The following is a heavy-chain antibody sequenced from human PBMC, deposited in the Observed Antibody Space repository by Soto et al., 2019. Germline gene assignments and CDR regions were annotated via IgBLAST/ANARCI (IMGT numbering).Heavy chain of an antibody. J-gene: IGHJ6*03. CDR2: INPNGGST. CDR1: GYTFTSYY. Sequence: ASVKVSCKASGYTFTSYYMHWVRQAPGQGLEWMGIINPNGGSTTYAQKFQGRVTLTRDTSTNTANMELRGLRSEDTAVYYCARVRQLVGYFYYYMDVWGKGTTVTVSS. V-gene: IGHV1-46*01. D-gene: IGHD6-6*01. CDR3: ARVRQLVGYFYYYMDV.